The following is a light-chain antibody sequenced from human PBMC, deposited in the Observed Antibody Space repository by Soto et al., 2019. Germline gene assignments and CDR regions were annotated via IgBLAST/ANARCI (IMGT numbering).Light chain of an antibody. J-gene: IGKJ1*01. CDR1: QGVNNW. CDR2: GAS. Sequence: DIQMTQSPSSVSASVGDRVTITCRASQGVNNWVAWYQLKSGKAPNLLIYGASSLQSGVPSRFSGSGSGTDFALAVSSPEPEAFATYFCHQADSFLLTFGQGTKVEI. V-gene: IGKV1-12*01. CDR3: HQADSFLLT.